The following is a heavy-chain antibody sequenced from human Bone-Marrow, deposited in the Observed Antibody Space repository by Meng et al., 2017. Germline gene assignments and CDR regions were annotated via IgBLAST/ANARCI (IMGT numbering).Heavy chain of an antibody. D-gene: IGHD5-24*01. Sequence: VQLQESGPGLVKPSQTLSLTCTVSGGSISSGGYYWNWIRQPPGKGLEWIGYIYYNGSTYYSPSLKSRVTVSVDTSKNQFSLRLSSVTAADTAIYYCARVKRWLQRGFELDPWGQGTLVTVSS. J-gene: IGHJ5*02. CDR2: IYYNGST. V-gene: IGHV4-31*03. CDR3: ARVKRWLQRGFELDP. CDR1: GGSISSGGYY.